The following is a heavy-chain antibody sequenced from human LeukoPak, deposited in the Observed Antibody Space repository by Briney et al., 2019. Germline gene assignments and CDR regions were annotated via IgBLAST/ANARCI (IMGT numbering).Heavy chain of an antibody. CDR1: GYTFTGYY. J-gene: IGHJ6*03. Sequence: ASVKVSCKASGYTFTGYYMHWVRQAPGQGLEWMGRINPNSGGTNYAQKFQGRVIMTRDTSISTAYTELSSLRSEDTAVYYCARGYYDFWSGYYKYYYMDVWGKGTTVTVSS. CDR3: ARGYYDFWSGYYKYYYMDV. D-gene: IGHD3-3*01. V-gene: IGHV1-2*06. CDR2: INPNSGGT.